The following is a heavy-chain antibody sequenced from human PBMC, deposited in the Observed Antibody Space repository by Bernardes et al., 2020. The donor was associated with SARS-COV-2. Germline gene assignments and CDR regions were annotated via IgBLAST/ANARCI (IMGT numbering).Heavy chain of an antibody. CDR3: ARDPWRTWNYAPAGMDV. V-gene: IGHV3-21*01. J-gene: IGHJ6*02. Sequence: GGSLRLSCAASGFTFSSYSMNWVRQAPGKGLEWVSSISSSSSYIYYADSVKGRFTISRDNAKNSLYLQMNSLRAEDTAVYYCARDPWRTWNYAPAGMDVWGQGTTVTVSS. D-gene: IGHD1-7*01. CDR2: ISSSSSYI. CDR1: GFTFSSYS.